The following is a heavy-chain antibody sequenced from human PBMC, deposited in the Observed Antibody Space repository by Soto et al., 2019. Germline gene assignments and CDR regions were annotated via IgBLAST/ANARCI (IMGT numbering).Heavy chain of an antibody. CDR1: GGSIHTFY. V-gene: IGHV4-4*07. CDR2: IFSSGST. J-gene: IGHJ4*02. D-gene: IGHD5-12*01. Sequence: SETLSRSCSVSGGSIHTFYWRWVRHPAGTGPEXIWRIFSSGSTSFNPSLESRVAMSVDTSKNHFSPNLSSVTAADMAVYYCAREGSYSAYNFAHGIQLWSFDFWGQGALVTVSS. CDR3: AREGSYSAYNFAHGIQLWSFDF.